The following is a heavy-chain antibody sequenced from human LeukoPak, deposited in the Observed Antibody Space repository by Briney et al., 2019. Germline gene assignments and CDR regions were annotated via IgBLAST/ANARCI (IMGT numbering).Heavy chain of an antibody. J-gene: IGHJ3*02. CDR3: ARDFFYGSGTYYQGGAFDI. V-gene: IGHV1-46*01. CDR1: GYTFTSYY. D-gene: IGHD3-10*01. CDR2: INPSGGST. Sequence: ASVKVSCKASGYTFTSYYMHWVRQAPGQGLEWMGIINPSGGSTSYAQKFQGRVTMTRDTSLSTVYMELNRLGSDDTAVYYCARDFFYGSGTYYQGGAFDIWGQGTMVTVSS.